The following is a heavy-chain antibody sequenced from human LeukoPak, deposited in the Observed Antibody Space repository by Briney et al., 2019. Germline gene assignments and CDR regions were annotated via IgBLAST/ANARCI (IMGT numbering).Heavy chain of an antibody. J-gene: IGHJ4*02. CDR1: GFTFSSYG. CDR2: IRYDGSNK. D-gene: IGHD3-22*01. Sequence: GGSLRLSCAASGFTFSSYGMHWVRQAPGKGLEWVAFIRYDGSNKYYADSVKGRFTISRDNSKNTLYLQMNSLRAEDTAVYYCAALDYYDSSGFLDYWGQGTLVTVSS. V-gene: IGHV3-30*02. CDR3: AALDYYDSSGFLDY.